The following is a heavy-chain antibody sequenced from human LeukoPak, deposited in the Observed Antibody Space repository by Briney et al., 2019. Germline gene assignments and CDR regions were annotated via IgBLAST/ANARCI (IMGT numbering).Heavy chain of an antibody. CDR1: GFIFTDFY. J-gene: IGHJ5*02. CDR2: IKQDGSEK. V-gene: IGHV3-7*01. Sequence: GGSLRLSCAASGFIFTDFYMNWVRQAPGKGLEWVASIKQDGSEKNYVDAVKGRFTISRDNAKNSLYLQMNSLRAEDTAVYYCARGTSSGSGAWGQGTLVTVSS. D-gene: IGHD3-10*01. CDR3: ARGTSSGSGA.